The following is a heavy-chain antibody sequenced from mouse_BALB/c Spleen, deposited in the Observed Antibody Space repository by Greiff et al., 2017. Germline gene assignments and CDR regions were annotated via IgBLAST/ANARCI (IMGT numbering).Heavy chain of an antibody. Sequence: EVQLQESGPGLVKPSQSLSLTCTVTGYSITSDYAWNWIRQFPGNKLEWMGYISYSGSTSYNPSLKSRISITRDTSKNQFFLQLNSVTTEDTATYYCAPFGLVYGSSPYAMDYWGQGTSVTVSS. J-gene: IGHJ4*01. D-gene: IGHD1-1*01. CDR3: APFGLVYGSSPYAMDY. V-gene: IGHV3-2*02. CDR2: ISYSGST. CDR1: GYSITSDYA.